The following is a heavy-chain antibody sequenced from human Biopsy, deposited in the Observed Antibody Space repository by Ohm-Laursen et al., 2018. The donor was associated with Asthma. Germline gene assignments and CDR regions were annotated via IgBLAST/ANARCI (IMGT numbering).Heavy chain of an antibody. Sequence: SLRLSCAASGFRFNSYAVSWVRQAPGKGPERVSTISASGNSTYYGDSVKGRSTISRDNYKNSLYLQMNSLRPDDTAVYYCARDVMEWYLPAFDFWGQGTLVTVSS. CDR2: ISASGNST. CDR1: GFRFNSYA. J-gene: IGHJ4*02. CDR3: ARDVMEWYLPAFDF. V-gene: IGHV3-23*01. D-gene: IGHD3-3*01.